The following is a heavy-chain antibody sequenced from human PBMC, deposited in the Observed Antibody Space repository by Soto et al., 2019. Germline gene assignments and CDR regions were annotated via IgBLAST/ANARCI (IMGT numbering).Heavy chain of an antibody. V-gene: IGHV1-69*12. CDR1: GGTFSSYA. Sequence: QVQLVQSGAEVKKPGSSVKVSCKASGGTFSSYAISWVRQAPGQGLEWMGGIIPIFGTANYAQKFQGRVTITADESTSTAYMGLSSLRSEDTAVYYCAAIAVAGKGGLGWTYYYYGMDVWGQGTTVTVSS. D-gene: IGHD6-19*01. J-gene: IGHJ6*02. CDR2: IIPIFGTA. CDR3: AAIAVAGKGGLGWTYYYYGMDV.